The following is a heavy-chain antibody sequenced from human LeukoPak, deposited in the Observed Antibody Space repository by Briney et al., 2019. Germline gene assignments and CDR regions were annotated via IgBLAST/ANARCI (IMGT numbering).Heavy chain of an antibody. V-gene: IGHV4-61*02. J-gene: IGHJ4*02. CDR2: IYTGGST. CDR3: ARERDGSGTQRGLDY. D-gene: IGHD3-10*01. CDR1: GVSISSGSYY. Sequence: PSETLSLTCTVSGVSISSGSYYWSWVRQPAGKGLEWIVRIYTGGSTNYNPSLKSRVTISVDTSKNQFSLNLNSVTAADTAVYYCARERDGSGTQRGLDYWGQGTLVSVSS.